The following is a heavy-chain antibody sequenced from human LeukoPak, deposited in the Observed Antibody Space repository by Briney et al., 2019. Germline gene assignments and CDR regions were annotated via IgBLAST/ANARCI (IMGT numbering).Heavy chain of an antibody. J-gene: IGHJ6*02. Sequence: GASVKVSCKASGYTFTGYFMHWVRQATGQGLEWMGWINPNSGDTNYAQKFQDRVTMTRDTSITTAYMALTRLRPVDTGYNYCARDGALDVWGQGTTVTVSS. CDR2: INPNSGDT. CDR3: ARDGALDV. D-gene: IGHD3-16*01. V-gene: IGHV1-2*02. CDR1: GYTFTGYF.